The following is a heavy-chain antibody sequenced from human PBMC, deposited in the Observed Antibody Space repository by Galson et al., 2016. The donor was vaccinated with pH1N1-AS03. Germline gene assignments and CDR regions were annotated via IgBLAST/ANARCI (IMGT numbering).Heavy chain of an antibody. D-gene: IGHD2-21*01. CDR1: GFSLSDYY. CDR3: ARARGGEDAWSQDV. CDR2: ISFTSDYR. V-gene: IGHV3-11*03. Sequence: SLRLSCAASGFSLSDYYMTWIRQAPGKGLEWVAYISFTSDYRHYADSVKGRFTISRDNAKDSLYLQMDSLSVEDTAGYYCARARGGEDAWSQDVWGQGTTVTVSS. J-gene: IGHJ6*02.